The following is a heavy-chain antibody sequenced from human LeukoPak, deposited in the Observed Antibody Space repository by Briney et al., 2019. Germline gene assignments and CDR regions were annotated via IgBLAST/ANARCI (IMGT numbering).Heavy chain of an antibody. Sequence: GSLRLSCAASGFSFSNYGMSWVRQAPGKGLEWVSAIGARGAYTKYADSVKGRITISRDDSKNTLLLQMNSLRAEDTAVYYCAQDFWAITGYWGQGTLVTVFS. CDR2: IGARGAYT. CDR1: GFSFSNYG. J-gene: IGHJ4*02. CDR3: AQDFWAITGY. D-gene: IGHD5-24*01. V-gene: IGHV3-23*01.